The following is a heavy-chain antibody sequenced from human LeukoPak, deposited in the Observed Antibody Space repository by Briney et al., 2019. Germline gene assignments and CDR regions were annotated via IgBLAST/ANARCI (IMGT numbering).Heavy chain of an antibody. Sequence: SETLSLTCTVSGGSISSYHWSWIRQPPGKGLEWIGYIHYNGNNNYNPSLKSRVTISVDTSKNHLSLRLSSVTDADTAVYYCAKFDDSSGYYYYFQHWGQGTLVTVSS. CDR2: IHYNGNN. V-gene: IGHV4-59*08. CDR1: GGSISSYH. J-gene: IGHJ1*01. CDR3: AKFDDSSGYYYYFQH. D-gene: IGHD3-22*01.